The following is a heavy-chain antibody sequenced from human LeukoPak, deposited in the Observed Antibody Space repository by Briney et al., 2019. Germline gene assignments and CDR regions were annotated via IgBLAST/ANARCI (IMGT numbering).Heavy chain of an antibody. D-gene: IGHD6-19*01. CDR2: IRGSGGST. CDR3: ARISTAVAGGDY. Sequence: RPGGSLRLSCAASGFTFSSYAMSWVRQAPGKGLEWVSVIRGSGGSTYYADSVKGRFTISRDNAKNSLYLQMHSLRAEDTAVYYCARISTAVAGGDYWRQGTLAIVSS. V-gene: IGHV3-23*01. CDR1: GFTFSSYA. J-gene: IGHJ4*02.